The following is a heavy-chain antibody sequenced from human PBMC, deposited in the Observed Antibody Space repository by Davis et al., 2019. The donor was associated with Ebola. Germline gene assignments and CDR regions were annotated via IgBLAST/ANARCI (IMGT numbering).Heavy chain of an antibody. D-gene: IGHD1-1*01. V-gene: IGHV6-1*01. J-gene: IGHJ4*02. CDR1: GDSVSINSAG. Sequence: PSETLSLTCDISGDSVSINSAGWNWIRQSPSRGLEWLGRTYYTSKWYNDYAESVKSRITISPDTSKNQFSLHLNSVTPEDTAVYFCARGWLRTKFDYWGQGTQVTVSS. CDR2: TYYTSKWYN. CDR3: ARGWLRTKFDY.